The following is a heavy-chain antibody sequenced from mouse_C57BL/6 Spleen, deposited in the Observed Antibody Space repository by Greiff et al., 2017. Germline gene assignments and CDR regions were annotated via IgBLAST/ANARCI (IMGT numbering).Heavy chain of an antibody. V-gene: IGHV14-4*01. CDR1: GFNIKDDY. J-gene: IGHJ2*01. CDR2: IDPENGDT. CDR3: ATVYLDY. Sequence: VQLQQSGAELVRPGASVKLSCKASGFNIKDDYMHWVKQRPEQGLEWIGWIDPENGDTEYDSKFQGKATMTVDKSSNTAYMPLSSLTSEDTAVXDCATVYLDYWGQGTTLTVSS.